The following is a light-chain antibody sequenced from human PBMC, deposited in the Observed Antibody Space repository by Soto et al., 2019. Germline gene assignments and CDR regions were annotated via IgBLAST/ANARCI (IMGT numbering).Light chain of an antibody. CDR1: QDISNS. Sequence: DIQMTQSPSSLSASVGDRVTISYQASQDISNSLNWYQQKPGKAPKLLIYDASNLETGVPSRFSGGGSGTDFTFTISSLQPEDIATYYCQHCDSLPLTFGQGTRLEIK. J-gene: IGKJ5*01. CDR3: QHCDSLPLT. V-gene: IGKV1-33*01. CDR2: DAS.